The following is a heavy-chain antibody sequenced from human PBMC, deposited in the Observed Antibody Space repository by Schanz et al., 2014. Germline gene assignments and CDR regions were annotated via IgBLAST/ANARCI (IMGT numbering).Heavy chain of an antibody. Sequence: EVQLVESGGGLVQPGGSLRLSCAAPGFTLSNYAMHWVRQTPDKGLEWVSGLSANGDSTFYSSSVKGRFTISRDISKNTLYLQMGSLRAEDVAVYYCARKSLVSAHFDSWGQGTLVNGSS. J-gene: IGHJ4*02. CDR3: ARKSLVSAHFDS. CDR2: LSANGDST. CDR1: GFTLSNYA. D-gene: IGHD2-21*01. V-gene: IGHV3-64*01.